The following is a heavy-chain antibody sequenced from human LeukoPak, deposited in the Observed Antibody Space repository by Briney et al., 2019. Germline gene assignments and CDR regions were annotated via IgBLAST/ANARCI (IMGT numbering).Heavy chain of an antibody. CDR3: AREGYYGSGSYFGWFDP. CDR1: GGSISSGGYY. V-gene: IGHV4-34*01. CDR2: INHSGST. Sequence: NPSETLSLTCAVSGGSISSGGYYWSWIRQPPGKGLEWIGEINHSGSTNYNPSLKSRVTISVDTSKNQFSLKLSSVTAADTAVYYCAREGYYGSGSYFGWFDPWGQGTLVTVSS. D-gene: IGHD3-10*01. J-gene: IGHJ5*02.